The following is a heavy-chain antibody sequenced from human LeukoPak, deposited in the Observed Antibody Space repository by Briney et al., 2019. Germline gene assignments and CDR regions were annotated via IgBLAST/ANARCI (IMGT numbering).Heavy chain of an antibody. J-gene: IGHJ4*02. CDR3: ARELNYDSSGYYFDY. CDR2: INPNSGGT. D-gene: IGHD3-22*01. V-gene: IGHV1-2*02. CDR1: GYTFTVYF. Sequence: ASVKVSCKASGYTFTVYFMHWVRQAPGQGLEWMGWINPNSGGTDYAQKLQGRVTMTRDTSISTAYMELSRLRSDDTAVYYCARELNYDSSGYYFDYWGQGTLVTASS.